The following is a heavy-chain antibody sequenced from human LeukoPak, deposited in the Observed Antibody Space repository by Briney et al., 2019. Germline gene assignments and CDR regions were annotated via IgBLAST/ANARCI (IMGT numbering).Heavy chain of an antibody. CDR1: GYTFTGYY. Sequence: ASVKVSCKASGYTFTGYYMHWVRQAPGQGLEWMGWINPNSGGTNYAQKFQGRVTMTSDTSISTAYMELSRLRSDDTAVYYCARPPHWFLEWSNNWFDPWGQGTLVTVSS. V-gene: IGHV1-2*02. CDR2: INPNSGGT. J-gene: IGHJ5*02. D-gene: IGHD3-3*01. CDR3: ARPPHWFLEWSNNWFDP.